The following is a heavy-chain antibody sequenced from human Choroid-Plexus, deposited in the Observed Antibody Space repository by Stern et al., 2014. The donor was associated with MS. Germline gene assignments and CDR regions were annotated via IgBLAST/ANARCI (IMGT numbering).Heavy chain of an antibody. J-gene: IGHJ5*02. CDR1: GFTLGSCA. V-gene: IGHV3-30*18. CDR3: AKDRQYLTYFFDH. Sequence: QGQLVESRRGVVQPGRPLRLSCVDSGFTLGSCAMHWVCPAPGKGLEGGAGVSYDESNKYYADSVKGRFTISRDNSQNTLYMQMSSLRPEDTAVYYCAKDRQYLTYFFDHWGQGSLVTVSS. D-gene: IGHD2/OR15-2a*01. CDR2: VSYDESNK.